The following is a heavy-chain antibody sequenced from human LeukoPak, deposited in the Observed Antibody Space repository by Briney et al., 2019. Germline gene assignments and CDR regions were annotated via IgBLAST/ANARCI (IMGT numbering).Heavy chain of an antibody. CDR1: GVSISSSNSY. CDR3: ASQTTYGDYAFDF. D-gene: IGHD4-17*01. J-gene: IGHJ4*02. CDR2: IYYSGNT. Sequence: SETLSLTCTVSGVSISSSNSYWGWIRQPPGKGLEWIGSIYYSGNTYYNASLKSQVSISIDTSKNQFSLRLTSVTAADTAVYYCASQTTYGDYAFDFWGQGTLVAVSS. V-gene: IGHV4-39*01.